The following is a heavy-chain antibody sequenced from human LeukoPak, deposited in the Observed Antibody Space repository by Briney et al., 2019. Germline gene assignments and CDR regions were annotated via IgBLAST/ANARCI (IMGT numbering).Heavy chain of an antibody. CDR2: ISYDGSNK. J-gene: IGHJ4*02. CDR3: ARDQLGAVLYFDY. CDR1: GFTFSSYA. Sequence: GGSLRLSCAASGFTFSSYAMHWVHQAPGKGLEWVALISYDGSNKYYADSVKGRFTISRDNSKNTLYLQINSLGVEDTAVYYCARDQLGAVLYFDYWGQGTLVTVSS. V-gene: IGHV3-30*04. D-gene: IGHD1-1*01.